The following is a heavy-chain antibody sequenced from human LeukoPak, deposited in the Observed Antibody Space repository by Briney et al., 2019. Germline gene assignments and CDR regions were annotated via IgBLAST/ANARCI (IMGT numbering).Heavy chain of an antibody. CDR1: GGTFSGYD. D-gene: IGHD1-1*01. J-gene: IGHJ6*02. V-gene: IGHV1-69*13. CDR2: IIPIFGTA. Sequence: SVKVSCKASGGTFSGYDISWVRQAPGQGLEWMGGIIPIFGTANYAQKFQGRVTITADESTSTAYMELSSLRSEDTAVYYCANRRRASRGYGMDVWGQGTTVTVSS. CDR3: ANRRRASRGYGMDV.